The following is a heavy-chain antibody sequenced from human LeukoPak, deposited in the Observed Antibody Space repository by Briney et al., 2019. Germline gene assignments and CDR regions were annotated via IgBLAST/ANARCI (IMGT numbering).Heavy chain of an antibody. V-gene: IGHV3-7*01. CDR3: AKDGVWGGVDY. D-gene: IGHD3-16*01. Sequence: PGGSLRLSCAASGFTFSSYWMSWVRQAAGKGLEWVANIKQDGSEKYYVDSVKGRFTISRDNSKNTLYLQMNSLRAEDTAVYYCAKDGVWGGVDYWGQGTLVTVSS. J-gene: IGHJ4*02. CDR1: GFTFSSYW. CDR2: IKQDGSEK.